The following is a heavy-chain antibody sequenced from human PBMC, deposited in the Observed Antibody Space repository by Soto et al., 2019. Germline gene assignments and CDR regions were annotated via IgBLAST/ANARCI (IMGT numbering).Heavy chain of an antibody. CDR3: ARDMGGELPAGGY. D-gene: IGHD3-10*01. CDR1: GFTFSSYS. V-gene: IGHV3-21*01. J-gene: IGHJ4*02. Sequence: EVQLVESGGGLVKPGGSLRLYCAASGFTFSSYSMNWVRQAPGKGLEWVSSISSSSSYIYYADSVKGRFTISRDNAKNSLYLQMNSLRAEDTAVYYCARDMGGELPAGGYWGQGTLVTVSS. CDR2: ISSSSSYI.